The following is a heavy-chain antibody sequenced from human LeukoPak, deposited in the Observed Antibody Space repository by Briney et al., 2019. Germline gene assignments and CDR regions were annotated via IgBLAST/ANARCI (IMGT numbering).Heavy chain of an antibody. J-gene: IGHJ4*02. CDR1: GGSISSGGYY. V-gene: IGHV4-31*03. Sequence: PSETLSLTCTVSGGSISSGGYYWSWIRQHPGKGLEWIGYIYYSGSTYYNPSLKSRVTISVDTSKNQFSLKLSSVTAADTAVYYCARDGSAIPFDYWGQGTLVTVPS. D-gene: IGHD2-21*02. CDR3: ARDGSAIPFDY. CDR2: IYYSGST.